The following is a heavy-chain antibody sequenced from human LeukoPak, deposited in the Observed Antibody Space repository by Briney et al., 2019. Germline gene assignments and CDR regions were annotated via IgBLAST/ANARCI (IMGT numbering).Heavy chain of an antibody. CDR1: GGSISSSSHY. Sequence: KSSETLPLTCTVSGGSISSSSHYWGWIRQPPGKGLEWIGIIFYSGNTYYTPSLKSRLTISIDTSKNQFSLNLSSVTAADTAVYYCVRMSSGYSDSWGQGTLVTASS. V-gene: IGHV4-39*01. J-gene: IGHJ4*02. CDR3: VRMSSGYSDS. CDR2: IFYSGNT. D-gene: IGHD3-22*01.